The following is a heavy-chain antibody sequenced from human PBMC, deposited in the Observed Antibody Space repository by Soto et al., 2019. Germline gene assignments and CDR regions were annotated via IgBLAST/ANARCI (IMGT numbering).Heavy chain of an antibody. Sequence: LRLSCSGSGFTFPTYAFHWVRQAPGKGLEWLAVMSSDETNKYYADSVKGRFTISRDNSKNTLYLQMDSLRGEDTAVYFCARDLKKLRFREFWGQGTLVNVSS. CDR3: ARDLKKLRFREF. CDR2: MSSDETNK. CDR1: GFTFPTYA. V-gene: IGHV3-30-3*01. D-gene: IGHD3-3*01. J-gene: IGHJ4*02.